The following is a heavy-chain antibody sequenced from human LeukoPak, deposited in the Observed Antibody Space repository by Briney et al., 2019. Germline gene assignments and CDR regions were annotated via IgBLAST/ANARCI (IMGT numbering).Heavy chain of an antibody. V-gene: IGHV3-7*01. D-gene: IGHD2-21*02. CDR2: IKQDGREK. CDR1: GFTFTCCW. Sequence: PGGSLRLSCAASGFTFTCCWMSWVRQAPGKGLAWVASIKQDGREKFYADSVKGRFTISRDNARNSLSLQMNSLRAEDTAVYYCARVPGVTRYFDYWGQGIQVTVSS. J-gene: IGHJ4*02. CDR3: ARVPGVTRYFDY.